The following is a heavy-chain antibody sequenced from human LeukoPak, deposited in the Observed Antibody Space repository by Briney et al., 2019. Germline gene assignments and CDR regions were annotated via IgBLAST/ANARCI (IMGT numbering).Heavy chain of an antibody. J-gene: IGHJ4*02. CDR3: ARLPTHSSGWYPYIRRWGSYFDY. V-gene: IGHV4-39*07. Sequence: SETLSLTCTVSGGSISSSSYYWGWIRQPPGKGLEWIGSIYYSGSTYYNPSLKSRVTISVDTSKNQFSLKLSSVTAADTAVYYCARLPTHSSGWYPYIRRWGSYFDYWGQGTLVTVSS. CDR1: GGSISSSSYY. D-gene: IGHD6-19*01. CDR2: IYYSGST.